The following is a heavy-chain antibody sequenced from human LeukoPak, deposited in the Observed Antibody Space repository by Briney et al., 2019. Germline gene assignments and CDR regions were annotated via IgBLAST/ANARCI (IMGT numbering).Heavy chain of an antibody. V-gene: IGHV1-8*01. CDR1: GYSFTSYD. D-gene: IGHD1-26*01. CDR3: PRDEDLLYAFHL. CDR2: MNLNSGNT. Sequence: ASVKVSCKASGYSFTSYDMNWVRQATGQGLEWMGWMNLNSGNTGYAQRFQGRVTMTSDTSISTAYMERSRLTSEPTAVHHCPRDEDLLYAFHLWRQATMPTLPS. J-gene: IGHJ3*01.